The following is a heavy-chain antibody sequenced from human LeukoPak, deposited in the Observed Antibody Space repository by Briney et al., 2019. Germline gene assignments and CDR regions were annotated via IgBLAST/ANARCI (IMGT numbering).Heavy chain of an antibody. Sequence: SVKVSCKTSGGTFSSYAISWVRQAPGQGLEWMGRIIPILGIANYAQKFQGRVTITADKSTSTAYMELSSLRSEDTAVYYCARAPSRSSSTSSLSYWGQGTLVTVSS. D-gene: IGHD2-2*01. V-gene: IGHV1-69*04. CDR2: IIPILGIA. CDR1: GGTFSSYA. J-gene: IGHJ4*02. CDR3: ARAPSRSSSTSSLSY.